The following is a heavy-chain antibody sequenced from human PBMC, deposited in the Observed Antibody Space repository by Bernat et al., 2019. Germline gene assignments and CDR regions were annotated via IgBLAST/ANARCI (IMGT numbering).Heavy chain of an antibody. CDR2: LSAYNGDT. CDR3: ARGTTVILTHLDY. Sequence: QVQLVQSGPEVKRPGDSVKVSCEASGYNFNTYSLTWVRQAPGQGLEWMGWLSAYNGDTSSAQKFQGRVTMTTDTSTSPAYMELRSLTSDDTAVYYCARGTTVILTHLDYWGQGTPVTVSS. CDR1: GYNFNTYS. V-gene: IGHV1-18*01. J-gene: IGHJ4*02. D-gene: IGHD3-16*01.